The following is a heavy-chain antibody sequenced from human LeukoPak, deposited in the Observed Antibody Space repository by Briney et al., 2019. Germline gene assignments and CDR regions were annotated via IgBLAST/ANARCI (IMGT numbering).Heavy chain of an antibody. V-gene: IGHV4-59*12. Sequence: SETLSLTCTVSGGSISSYYWSWIRQPPGKGLEWIGYIYYGGSTNYNPSLKSRVTISVDTSKNQFSLKLSSVTAADTAVYYCASQGFGGDYYYYMDVWGKGTTVTISS. CDR1: GGSISSYY. CDR2: IYYGGST. J-gene: IGHJ6*03. D-gene: IGHD3-10*01. CDR3: ASQGFGGDYYYYMDV.